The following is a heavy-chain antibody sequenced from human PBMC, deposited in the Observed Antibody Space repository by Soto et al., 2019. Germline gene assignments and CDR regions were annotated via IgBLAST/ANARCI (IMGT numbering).Heavy chain of an antibody. CDR2: INHSGST. J-gene: IGHJ4*02. V-gene: IGHV4-34*01. CDR3: AREGYCSGGICYSIDY. D-gene: IGHD2-15*01. CDR1: GGSLSGYY. Sequence: PSETLSLTCAVYGGSLSGYYWSLIRQPPGKGLEWIGEINHSGSTNYNPSLKSRVTISVDTSKNQFSLKLSSVTAADTAVYYCAREGYCSGGICYSIDYWGQGTLVTVSS.